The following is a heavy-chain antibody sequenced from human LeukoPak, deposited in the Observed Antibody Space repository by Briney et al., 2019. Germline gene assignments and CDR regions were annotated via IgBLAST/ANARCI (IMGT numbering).Heavy chain of an antibody. CDR3: AKGGVDYAGEGDAFDI. CDR2: ISGSGGST. J-gene: IGHJ3*02. V-gene: IGHV3-23*01. D-gene: IGHD4-17*01. CDR1: GFTFSSYA. Sequence: PGGSLRLSCAASGFTFSSYAMSWVRQAPGKGLEWVSAISGSGGSTYYADSVKGRFTISRDNSKNTLYLQMNSLRAEDTAVYYCAKGGVDYAGEGDAFDIWGQGTMVTVSS.